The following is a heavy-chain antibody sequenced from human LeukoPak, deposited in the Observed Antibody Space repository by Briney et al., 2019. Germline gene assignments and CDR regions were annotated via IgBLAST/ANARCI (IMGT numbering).Heavy chain of an antibody. CDR1: GFIFSDYH. CDR2: ISSTSNNI. Sequence: GGSLRPSCAASGFIFSDYHRSGIRAASGKGLEGGSYISSTSNNINYAASVKGRFTISRDDAKNTVYLQMNNLRAEDTAVYYCVRGGPSTWSWGQGTLVTVSS. D-gene: IGHD2-15*01. V-gene: IGHV3-11*06. J-gene: IGHJ5*02. CDR3: VRGGPSTWS.